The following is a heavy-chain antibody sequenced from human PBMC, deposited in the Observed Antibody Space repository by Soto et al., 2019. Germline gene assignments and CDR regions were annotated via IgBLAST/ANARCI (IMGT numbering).Heavy chain of an antibody. D-gene: IGHD4-17*01. CDR3: ATDRTTVTTRGGGMDV. Sequence: EVQLVESGGGLVQPGGSLRLSCAASGFTVSSNYMSWVRQAPGKGLEWVSVIDSGGSTYYADSVKGRFTISRDNSKNTLYLQMNSLRAEDTAVYYCATDRTTVTTRGGGMDVWGQGTTVTVSS. CDR1: GFTVSSNY. J-gene: IGHJ6*02. CDR2: IDSGGST. V-gene: IGHV3-66*01.